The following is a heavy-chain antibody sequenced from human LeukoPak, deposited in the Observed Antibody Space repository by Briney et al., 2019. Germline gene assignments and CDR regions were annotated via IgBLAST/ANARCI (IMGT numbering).Heavy chain of an antibody. V-gene: IGHV4-34*01. CDR3: ARGQTSSSYYFDY. CDR1: GGSFSGYY. Sequence: SETLSLTCAVYGGSFSGYYWSWIRQPPGKGLEWIGEINHSGSTNYNPSLESRVTISVDTSKNQFSLKLSSVTAADTAVYYCARGQTSSSYYFDYWGQGTLVTASS. CDR2: INHSGST. J-gene: IGHJ4*02. D-gene: IGHD6-6*01.